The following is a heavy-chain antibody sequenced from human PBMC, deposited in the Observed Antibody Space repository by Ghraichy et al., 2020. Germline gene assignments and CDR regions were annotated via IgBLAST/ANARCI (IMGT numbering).Heavy chain of an antibody. Sequence: GGSLRLSCAASGFTFSSYWMSWVRQAPGKGLEWVANIKQDGSEKYYVDSVKGRFTISRDNAKNSLYLQMNSLRAEDTAVYYCARVLGAAAGTVGRPNWFDPWGQGTLVTVSS. J-gene: IGHJ5*02. CDR2: IKQDGSEK. V-gene: IGHV3-7*03. CDR3: ARVLGAAAGTVGRPNWFDP. CDR1: GFTFSSYW. D-gene: IGHD6-13*01.